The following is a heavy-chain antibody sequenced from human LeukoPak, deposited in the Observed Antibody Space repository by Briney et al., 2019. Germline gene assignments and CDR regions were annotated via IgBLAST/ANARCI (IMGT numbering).Heavy chain of an antibody. J-gene: IGHJ6*03. D-gene: IGHD6-13*01. Sequence: GGSLRLSCAASGFTVSSNYMSWVRQAPGKGLEWVSVIYSGGSTYYADSVKGRFTFSRDNSKDTLYLQMNSLRAEDTAVYYCASASYSSSWYSYYYYYMDVWGKGTTVTISS. CDR1: GFTVSSNY. CDR3: ASASYSSSWYSYYYYYMDV. V-gene: IGHV3-53*01. CDR2: IYSGGST.